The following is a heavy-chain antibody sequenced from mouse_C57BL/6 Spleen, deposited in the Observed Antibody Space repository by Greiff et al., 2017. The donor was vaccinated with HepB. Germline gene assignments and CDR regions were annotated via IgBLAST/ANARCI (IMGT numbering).Heavy chain of an antibody. CDR1: GYTFTSYW. V-gene: IGHV1-55*01. CDR2: LYPGSGST. Sequence: QVQLQQPGAELVKPGASVKMSCKASGYTFTSYWITWVKQRPGQGLEWIGDLYPGSGSTNYNEKFKSKATLTVDTSSSTAYMQLSSLTSEDSAVDDCARGDTRGWYWEFWGTGTTLTVSS. J-gene: IGHJ1*03. CDR3: ARGDTRGWYWEF. D-gene: IGHD3-1*01.